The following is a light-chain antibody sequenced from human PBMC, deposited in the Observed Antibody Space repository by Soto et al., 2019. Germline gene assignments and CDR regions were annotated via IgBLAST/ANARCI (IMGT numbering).Light chain of an antibody. V-gene: IGLV2-14*03. J-gene: IGLJ1*01. CDR2: DVS. CDR1: SSDVCGYNS. Sequence: QSALAQPASVSGSPGQSITISCTGTSSDVCGYNSVSWYQHHPGKAPKLMIFDVSDRPSGVSSRFSGSKSGNTAPLTISGLQAEDEADYYCSSYTTSSTPHYVFGPGTKVTVL. CDR3: SSYTTSSTPHYV.